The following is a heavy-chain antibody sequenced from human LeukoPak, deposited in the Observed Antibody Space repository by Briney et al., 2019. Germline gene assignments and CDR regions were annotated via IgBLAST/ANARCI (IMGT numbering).Heavy chain of an antibody. CDR1: GFTFGDYG. CDR3: ARDEEFDSSGYYSNGFDY. CDR2: INSDGSST. J-gene: IGHJ4*02. V-gene: IGHV3-74*01. Sequence: GRSLRLSCAAYGFTFGDYGMHWVRQAPGKGLVWVSRINSDGSSTSYADSVKGRFTISRDNAKNTLYLQMNSLRAEDTAVYYCARDEEFDSSGYYSNGFDYWGQGTLVTVSS. D-gene: IGHD3-22*01.